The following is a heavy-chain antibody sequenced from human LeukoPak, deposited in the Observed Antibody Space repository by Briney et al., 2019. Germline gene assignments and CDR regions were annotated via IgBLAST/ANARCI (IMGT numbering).Heavy chain of an antibody. J-gene: IGHJ4*02. CDR1: GFTFSRSW. CDR2: ISGSGGST. Sequence: GGSLRLSCAASGFTFSRSWMSWVRQAPGKGLEWVSAISGSGGSTYYADSVKGRFTISRDNSKNTLYLQMNSLRAEDTAVYYCAKRGSGIVFYFDYWGRGTLVTVSS. CDR3: AKRGSGIVFYFDY. D-gene: IGHD3-10*01. V-gene: IGHV3-23*01.